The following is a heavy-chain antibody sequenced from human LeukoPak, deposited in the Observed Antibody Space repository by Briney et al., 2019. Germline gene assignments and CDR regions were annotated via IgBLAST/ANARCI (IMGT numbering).Heavy chain of an antibody. D-gene: IGHD1-20*01. CDR3: ARVPVGDNWNDVGYFQH. Sequence: GGSLRLSCAASGLTVSDNYMSWVRQAPGKGLEWLSVIYSGGSTYYVDSVKGRFSISRDNSKNTLYLQMNDLSAEDTAVYYCARVPVGDNWNDVGYFQHWGQGTLVTVSS. CDR2: IYSGGST. CDR1: GLTVSDNY. V-gene: IGHV3-53*01. J-gene: IGHJ1*01.